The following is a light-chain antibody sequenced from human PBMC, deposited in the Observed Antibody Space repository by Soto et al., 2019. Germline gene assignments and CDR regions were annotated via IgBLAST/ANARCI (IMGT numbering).Light chain of an antibody. CDR2: END. CDR1: SSNIGNNY. J-gene: IGLJ3*02. CDR3: GTWDLSLSAKL. Sequence: QSVLTQPPSVSAAPGQKLTISCSGSSSNIGNNYVSWYQQLPGTAPKLLIYENDKRPSGIPDRFSGSKSGTSATLGITGLQTGDEADYYCGTWDLSLSAKLFGGGTQLTVL. V-gene: IGLV1-51*01.